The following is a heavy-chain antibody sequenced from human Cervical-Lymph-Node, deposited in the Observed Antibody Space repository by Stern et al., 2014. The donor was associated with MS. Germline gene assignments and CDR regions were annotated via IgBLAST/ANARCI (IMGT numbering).Heavy chain of an antibody. V-gene: IGHV5-51*01. CDR2: IYPGDSEP. CDR1: GYKFSIYW. J-gene: IGHJ4*02. CDR3: ARQTTAWASDV. D-gene: IGHD1-14*01. Sequence: VQLVESGAELIRPGESLKISCKGSGYKFSIYWIAWVRQMPGQSLEWWGIIYPGDSEPRYSRSFQGQVAMSADKSTSTAYLQWSSLNASDTAMYFCARQTTAWASDVWGQGTLVTVSS.